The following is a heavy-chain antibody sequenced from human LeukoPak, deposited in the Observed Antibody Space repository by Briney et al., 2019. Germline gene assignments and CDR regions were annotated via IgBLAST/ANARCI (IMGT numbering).Heavy chain of an antibody. CDR1: GGSISSYY. CDR3: GRGAIVGPFFDY. V-gene: IGHV4-59*01. Sequence: SETLSLTCTVSGGSISSYYWSWIRQPAGKGLEWIGYIYYSGSTNYNPSLKSRVTISVDTSKNQFSLKLSSVTAGDTAVYYCGRGAIVGPFFDYWGQGTLVTVSS. J-gene: IGHJ4*02. CDR2: IYYSGST. D-gene: IGHD1-26*01.